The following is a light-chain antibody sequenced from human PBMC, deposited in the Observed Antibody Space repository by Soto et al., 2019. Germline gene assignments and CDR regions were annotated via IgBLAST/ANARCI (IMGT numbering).Light chain of an antibody. V-gene: IGKV1-33*01. Sequence: DIQMTQSPSSLSASVGDRVTITCQASQDISSSLSWYQQKPGKAPKLLIYDASYLERGVPSRFSGSGSGTHFAFTITSLQPEDIATYYCHQYGNVPLTFGQGTRLDIK. CDR3: HQYGNVPLT. J-gene: IGKJ5*01. CDR2: DAS. CDR1: QDISSS.